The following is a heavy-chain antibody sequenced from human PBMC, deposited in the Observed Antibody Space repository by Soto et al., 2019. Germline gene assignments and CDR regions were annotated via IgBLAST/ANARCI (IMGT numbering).Heavy chain of an antibody. CDR2: ISSSSSYI. Sequence: PGGSLRLSCAASGFTFSSYSMNWVHQAPGKGLEWVSSISSSSSYIYYADSVKGRFTISRDNAKNSLYLQMNSLRAEDTAVYYCARRLWFGELLAPGYYYGMDVWGQGTTVTVSS. CDR1: GFTFSSYS. D-gene: IGHD3-10*01. J-gene: IGHJ6*02. V-gene: IGHV3-21*01. CDR3: ARRLWFGELLAPGYYYGMDV.